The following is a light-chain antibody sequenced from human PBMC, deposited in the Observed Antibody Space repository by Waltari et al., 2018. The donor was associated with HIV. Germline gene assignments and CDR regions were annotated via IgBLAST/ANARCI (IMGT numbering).Light chain of an antibody. J-gene: IGLJ3*02. V-gene: IGLV1-47*01. CDR3: AAWDDSLSGPV. CDR2: RSN. Sequence: SVLTQPPSASGTPGQRVTIPCAGTSTNIGHNYVHWYHQPPGTAPKLLIYRSNQRPSGVPVRFSGSKSGTSASLAISGLRSEDEADYYCAAWDDSLSGPVFGGGTKLTVL. CDR1: STNIGHNY.